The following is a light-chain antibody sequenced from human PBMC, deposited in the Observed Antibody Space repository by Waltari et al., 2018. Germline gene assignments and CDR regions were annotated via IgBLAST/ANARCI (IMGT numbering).Light chain of an antibody. CDR1: QTVSSSY. V-gene: IGKV3-20*01. J-gene: IGKJ2*01. CDR2: GAS. Sequence: EIVLTQSPGTLTLSPGARPTPSCRSSQTVSSSYLAWYQQKPGQAPRLLIYGASSRATGITDRFSGSGSGTDFTLTISRLEPEDFAVYYCQQYGSSPLYTFGQGTKLEIK. CDR3: QQYGSSPLYT.